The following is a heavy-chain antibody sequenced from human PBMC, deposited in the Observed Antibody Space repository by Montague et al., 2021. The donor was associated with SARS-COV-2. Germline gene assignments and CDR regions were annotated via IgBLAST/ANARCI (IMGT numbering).Heavy chain of an antibody. V-gene: IGHV4-59*08. CDR1: GVSVTDYY. Sequence: SETLSLTCTVSGVSVTDYYWSWIRQPPGKGLEWVGDVLYNKGTNFNPSLKSRVAISVDTSKNQFSLRLTSVTAADTASYYCVRHPHYDGLNGPPDVWVQGTMVTVSS. CDR3: VRHPHYDGLNGPPDV. J-gene: IGHJ6*02. D-gene: IGHD3-9*01. CDR2: VLYNKGT.